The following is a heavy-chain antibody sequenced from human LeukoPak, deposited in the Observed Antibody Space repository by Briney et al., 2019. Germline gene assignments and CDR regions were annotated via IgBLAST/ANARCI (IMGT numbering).Heavy chain of an antibody. Sequence: GGSLRLSCAASGFTVSSNYMSWVRQAPGKGLEWVANIKQDGSEKYYVDSVKGRFTISRDNAKNSLYLQMNSLRAEDTAVYYCARGGFLEWLDAFDIWGQGTMVTVSS. CDR3: ARGGFLEWLDAFDI. V-gene: IGHV3-7*01. CDR2: IKQDGSEK. J-gene: IGHJ3*02. CDR1: GFTVSSNY. D-gene: IGHD3-3*01.